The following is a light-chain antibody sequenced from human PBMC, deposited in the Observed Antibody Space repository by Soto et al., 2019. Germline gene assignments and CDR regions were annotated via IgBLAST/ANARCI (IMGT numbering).Light chain of an antibody. CDR3: QQTSFLPRN. V-gene: IGKV1-12*01. CDR1: RDISNS. CDR2: GAS. J-gene: IGKJ1*01. Sequence: DGKVTQSLASLCSNIGLSLKITCRASRDISNSLAWYQQTPGKAPKLLLRGASSLHRGAPSRFSGGGAGTEFTLTISSLQPEDFATYYCQQTSFLPRNFAQGTKVDIK.